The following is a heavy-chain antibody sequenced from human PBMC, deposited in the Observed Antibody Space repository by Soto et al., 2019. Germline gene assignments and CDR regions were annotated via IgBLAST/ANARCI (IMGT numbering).Heavy chain of an antibody. CDR3: ASRIAVALHPI. D-gene: IGHD6-19*01. Sequence: QVQVVESGGGVVQPGRSLRLSCAASGFTFRNYDMHWVRQAPGKGLEWVAVIRYDGSNKYYADSVKGRFTISRDNSKNTLYLQMNSLRAEETAVYYCASRIAVALHPIWGQGTMVTVSS. V-gene: IGHV3-33*01. J-gene: IGHJ3*02. CDR2: IRYDGSNK. CDR1: GFTFRNYD.